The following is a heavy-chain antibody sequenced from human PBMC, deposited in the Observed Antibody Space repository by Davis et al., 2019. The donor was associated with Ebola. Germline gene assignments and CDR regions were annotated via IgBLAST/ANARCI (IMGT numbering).Heavy chain of an antibody. J-gene: IGHJ4*02. CDR2: IYHSGST. D-gene: IGHD4-17*01. Sequence: SETLSLTCTVSGGSISSYHWSWIRKPPGKGLEWIGYIYHSGSTDYNPSLKSRVTISVDPSKNQFSLKLNSVTAADTAVYYCARRGYGDFYFDYWGQGTLVTVSS. V-gene: IGHV4-59*08. CDR3: ARRGYGDFYFDY. CDR1: GGSISSYH.